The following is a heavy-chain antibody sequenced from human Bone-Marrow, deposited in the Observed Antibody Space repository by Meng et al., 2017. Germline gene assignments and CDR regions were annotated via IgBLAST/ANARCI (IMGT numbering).Heavy chain of an antibody. CDR1: GGSFSGYY. V-gene: IGHV4-34*01. Sequence: QVPLQRWGAALLKPSVSLSLTCAVYGGSFSGYYWSWVRQPPGKGLEWIGEINHSGSTNYNPSLKSRVTISVDTSKNQFSLKLSSVTAADTAVYYCARGLRAARPLLFGYWGQGTLVTVSS. J-gene: IGHJ4*02. CDR2: INHSGST. CDR3: ARGLRAARPLLFGY. D-gene: IGHD6-6*01.